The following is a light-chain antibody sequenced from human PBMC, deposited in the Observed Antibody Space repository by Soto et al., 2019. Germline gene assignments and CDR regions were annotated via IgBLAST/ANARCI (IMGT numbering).Light chain of an antibody. J-gene: IGKJ3*01. Sequence: EIVLTQSPAILSLSPGERATFSCRASQSVSRNLDWYQHKPGQTPRLLIYDASNRATGIPVRFSGSGSGTDFTLTISSLEPVDCAVYYCQQRSNGLSFGPGTKVDIK. CDR1: QSVSRN. CDR2: DAS. CDR3: QQRSNGLS. V-gene: IGKV3-11*01.